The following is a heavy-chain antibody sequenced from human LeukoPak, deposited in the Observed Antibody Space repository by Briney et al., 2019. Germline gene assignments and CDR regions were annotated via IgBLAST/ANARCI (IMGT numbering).Heavy chain of an antibody. Sequence: GGSLRLSCAASGFTVSSNYMSWVRQAPGKGLEWVANIKGDGSEKNYVGSVKGRFTISRDNAKNSLYLQMNSLRAEDTAVYYCAKDTPFGGNWGQGTLVTVSS. D-gene: IGHD1-26*01. CDR1: GFTVSSNY. CDR2: IKGDGSEK. CDR3: AKDTPFGGN. J-gene: IGHJ4*02. V-gene: IGHV3-7*01.